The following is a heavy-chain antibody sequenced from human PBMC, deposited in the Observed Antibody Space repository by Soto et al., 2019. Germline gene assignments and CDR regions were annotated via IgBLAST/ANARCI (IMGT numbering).Heavy chain of an antibody. J-gene: IGHJ6*02. CDR3: ASSLSRGGMDV. D-gene: IGHD3-10*01. V-gene: IGHV3-33*01. CDR1: GFTFSSYG. CDR2: IWYDGSNK. Sequence: QVQLVESGGGVVQPGRSLRLSCAASGFTFSSYGMHWVRQAPGKGLEWVAVIWYDGSNKYYADSVKGRFTISRDNSKNTLYLQMNSLRAEDTAGYYCASSLSRGGMDVWGQGTTVTVSS.